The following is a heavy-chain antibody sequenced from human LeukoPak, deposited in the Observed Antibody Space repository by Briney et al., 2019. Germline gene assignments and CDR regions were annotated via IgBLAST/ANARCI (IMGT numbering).Heavy chain of an antibody. CDR2: IIPIFGTA. J-gene: IGHJ5*02. CDR3: ARTVSYYDFWSGYDNWFDP. D-gene: IGHD3-3*01. CDR1: GGTFSSYA. V-gene: IGHV1-69*13. Sequence: ASVKVSCKASGGTFSSYAISWVRQAPGQGLEWMGGIIPIFGTANYAQKFQGRVTITADESTSTAYMELSSLRSEDTAAYYCARTVSYYDFWSGYDNWFDPWGQGTLVTVSS.